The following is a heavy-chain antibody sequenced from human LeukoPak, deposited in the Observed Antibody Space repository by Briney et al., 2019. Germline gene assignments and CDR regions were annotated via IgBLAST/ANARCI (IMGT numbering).Heavy chain of an antibody. Sequence: GGSLRLSCAASAFTFSNYAMNWVRQAPGKGLEWVSAISGSGDSTYYADSVKGRFTISRDNSKDTLYLQMNSLRAEDTALYYCAKDHDYYASGPIWGQGTMVTVSS. J-gene: IGHJ3*02. CDR3: AKDHDYYASGPI. CDR2: ISGSGDST. V-gene: IGHV3-23*01. CDR1: AFTFSNYA. D-gene: IGHD3-10*01.